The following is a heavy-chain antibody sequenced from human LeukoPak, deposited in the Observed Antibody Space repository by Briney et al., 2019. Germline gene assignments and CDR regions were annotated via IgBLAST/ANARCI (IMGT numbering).Heavy chain of an antibody. Sequence: SVKVSCKASGYTFTSYGISWVRQAPGQGLEWMGGIIPIFGTANYAQKFQGRVTITTDESTSTAYMELSSLRSEDTAVYYCARVFIVGATLNWFDPWGQGTLVTVSS. D-gene: IGHD1-26*01. CDR2: IIPIFGTA. CDR3: ARVFIVGATLNWFDP. J-gene: IGHJ5*02. V-gene: IGHV1-69*05. CDR1: GYTFTSYG.